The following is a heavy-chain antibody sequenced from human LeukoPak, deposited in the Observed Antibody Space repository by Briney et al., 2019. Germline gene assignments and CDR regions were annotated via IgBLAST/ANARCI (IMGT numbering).Heavy chain of an antibody. J-gene: IGHJ3*02. V-gene: IGHV3-23*01. CDR3: AKDCSNGVCYALDI. Sequence: GGSLRLSCAASGFTFSNYGMSWVRQAPGKGLEWVSAISGSGGSTYYADSVKGRFPISRDNSKNTLYLQMNSLRAEDTAVYYCAKDCSNGVCYALDIWGQGTMVTVSS. D-gene: IGHD2-8*01. CDR2: ISGSGGST. CDR1: GFTFSNYG.